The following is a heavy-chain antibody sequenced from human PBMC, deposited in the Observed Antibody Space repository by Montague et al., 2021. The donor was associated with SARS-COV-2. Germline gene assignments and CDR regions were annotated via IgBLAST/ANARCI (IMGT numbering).Heavy chain of an antibody. CDR3: ARAAGSGYDLGVLERGGFDV. CDR2: IFNSGRT. J-gene: IGHJ6*02. D-gene: IGHD5-12*01. V-gene: IGHV4-61*01. CDR1: GGSVSSGSHY. Sequence: SETLSLTCSVSGGSVSSGSHYWSWIRQPPGKGLEWIGYIFNSGRTSYNPSLKSRVTISINTSKNQFSLKVTSVTAADTASYYCARAAGSGYDLGVLERGGFDVWGQGTKVTVSS.